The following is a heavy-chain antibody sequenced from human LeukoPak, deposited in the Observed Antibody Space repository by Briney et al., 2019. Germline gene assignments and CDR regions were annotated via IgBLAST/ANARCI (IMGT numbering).Heavy chain of an antibody. CDR2: IYYGGST. CDR3: ARGSSGWYNWFDP. J-gene: IGHJ5*02. Sequence: PSETPSPTRTVPGDSLSSYYWSWIRQPPGKGPEWVGYIYYGGSTNYNPSLKSRVTISVDASKNQFSLKLSSVTAADTAVYYCARGSSGWYNWFDPWGQGTLVTVSS. CDR1: GDSLSSYY. D-gene: IGHD6-19*01. V-gene: IGHV4-59*01.